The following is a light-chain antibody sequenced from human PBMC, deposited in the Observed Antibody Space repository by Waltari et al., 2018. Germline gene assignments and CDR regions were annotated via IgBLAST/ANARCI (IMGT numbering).Light chain of an antibody. V-gene: IGKV1-5*03. Sequence: DIQMTKSLSTLSASVGDRVTITCRASESINSWLAWYQQKPGKAPKLLIYKASNLESGVPSRFSGSGSGTEFTLTISSLQPDDSASYHCQQYKKVWTFGQGTKVEIK. J-gene: IGKJ1*01. CDR2: KAS. CDR1: ESINSW. CDR3: QQYKKVWT.